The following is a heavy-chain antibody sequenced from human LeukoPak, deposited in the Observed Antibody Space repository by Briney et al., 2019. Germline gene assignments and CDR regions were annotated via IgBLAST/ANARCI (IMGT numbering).Heavy chain of an antibody. J-gene: IGHJ3*02. Sequence: PAASVTVSCTASGYTFTSYDINWVRQAPGQGLEWMGWMNPNSGNTGYAQKFQGRVTITRNTSISTAYMELSSLRSEDTAVYYCARVVPAAIDAFDIWGQGTMVTVSS. CDR3: ARVVPAAIDAFDI. V-gene: IGHV1-8*03. D-gene: IGHD2-2*01. CDR1: GYTFTSYD. CDR2: MNPNSGNT.